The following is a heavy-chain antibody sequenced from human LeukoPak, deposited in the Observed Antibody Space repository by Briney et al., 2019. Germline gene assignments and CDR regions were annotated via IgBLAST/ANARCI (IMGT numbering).Heavy chain of an antibody. CDR1: GFSFSNYA. CDR3: AKGLGYGNYYYDY. CDR2: ISGSGGST. V-gene: IGHV3-23*01. D-gene: IGHD4-11*01. J-gene: IGHJ4*02. Sequence: PGGSLRLSRAAPGFSFSNYAMSWVRQAPGKGLEWVSGISGSGGSTYYADSVKGRFTISRDNSKNTLYLQMNSLRAEDTAVYYCAKGLGYGNYYYDYWGQGTLVTVCS.